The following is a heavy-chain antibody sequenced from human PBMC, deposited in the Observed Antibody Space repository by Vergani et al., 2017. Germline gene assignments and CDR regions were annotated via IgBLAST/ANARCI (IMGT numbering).Heavy chain of an antibody. J-gene: IGHJ4*02. Sequence: EVQLMESGGGLVKPGGSLRLSCAASGFTFSSYSMNWVRQAPGKGLEWVSSISSSSSYIYYADSVKGRFTISRDNAKNSLYLQMNSLRAEDTAVYYCAGGDYYDSSGVFASGVGEVYWGQGTLVTVSS. CDR1: GFTFSSYS. V-gene: IGHV3-21*01. CDR2: ISSSSSYI. CDR3: AGGDYYDSSGVFASGVGEVY. D-gene: IGHD3-22*01.